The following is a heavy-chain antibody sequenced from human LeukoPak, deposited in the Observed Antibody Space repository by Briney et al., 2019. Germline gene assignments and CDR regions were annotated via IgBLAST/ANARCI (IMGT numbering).Heavy chain of an antibody. Sequence: PGGSLRLSCAASGFIFNSYAMHWVRQAPGKGLEWVAAISYDGTNKYYADSVKGRFTISRDNSKNTLYLQMNSLRAEDTAVYYCARRAGAYSHPYDYWGQGTLVTVSS. D-gene: IGHD4/OR15-4a*01. CDR1: GFIFNSYA. CDR2: ISYDGTNK. V-gene: IGHV3-30*14. J-gene: IGHJ4*02. CDR3: ARRAGAYSHPYDY.